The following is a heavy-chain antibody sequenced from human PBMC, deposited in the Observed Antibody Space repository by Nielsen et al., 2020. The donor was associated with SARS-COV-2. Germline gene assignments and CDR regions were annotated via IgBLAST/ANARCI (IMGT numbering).Heavy chain of an antibody. CDR3: ARAHYGGNYYYYYGMDV. J-gene: IGHJ6*02. D-gene: IGHD4-23*01. CDR1: EFTFSSYD. Sequence: GESLKISCAASEFTFSSYDMHWVRQGTGIGLEWVSAIGTAGDTYYPGSVKGRFTISRENAKNSLYLQMNSLRAGDTAVYYCARAHYGGNYYYYYGMDVWGPGTTVTVSS. CDR2: IGTAGDT. V-gene: IGHV3-13*04.